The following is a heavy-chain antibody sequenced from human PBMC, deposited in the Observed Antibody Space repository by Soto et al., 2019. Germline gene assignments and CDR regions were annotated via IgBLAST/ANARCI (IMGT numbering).Heavy chain of an antibody. D-gene: IGHD3-3*01. V-gene: IGHV1-2*02. CDR3: AREAHYDFWSGYDY. Sequence: QVQLVQSGAEVKKPGASVKVSCKASGYTFTGYYMHWVRQAPGQGLEWMGWINPNSGDTNYAQKFQGRVTMTRDTSISTAYMELSRLRSDDTAVYYCAREAHYDFWSGYDYWGQGTLVTVSS. J-gene: IGHJ4*02. CDR1: GYTFTGYY. CDR2: INPNSGDT.